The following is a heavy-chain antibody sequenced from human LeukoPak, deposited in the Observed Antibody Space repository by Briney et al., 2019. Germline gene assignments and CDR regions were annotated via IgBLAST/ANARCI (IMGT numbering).Heavy chain of an antibody. CDR2: ISSSSSYI. J-gene: IGHJ4*02. Sequence: GGSLRLSCAASGFTFSSYSMNWVRQTPGKGLEWVSSISSSSSYIYYADSVKGRFTISRDNAKNSLYLQMNSLRAEDTAVYYCAREGFYYDSSGYYYWGQGTLVTVSS. D-gene: IGHD3-22*01. CDR1: GFTFSSYS. V-gene: IGHV3-21*01. CDR3: AREGFYYDSSGYYY.